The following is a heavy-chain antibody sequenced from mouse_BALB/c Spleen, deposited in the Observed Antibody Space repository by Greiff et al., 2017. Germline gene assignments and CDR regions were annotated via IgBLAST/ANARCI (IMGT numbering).Heavy chain of an antibody. V-gene: IGHV1-5*01. CDR1: GYTFTSYW. D-gene: IGHD1-2*01. CDR2: IYPGNSDT. Sequence: VQLQQSGAELAKPGASVKMSCKASGYTFTSYWMHWVKQRPGQGLEWIGAIYPGNSDTSYNQKFKGKAKLTAVTSTSTAYMELSSLTNEDSAVYYCTRGATATGFAYWGQGTLVTVSA. CDR3: TRGATATGFAY. J-gene: IGHJ3*01.